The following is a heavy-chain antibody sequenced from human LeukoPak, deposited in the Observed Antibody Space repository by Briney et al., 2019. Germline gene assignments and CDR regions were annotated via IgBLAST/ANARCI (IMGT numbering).Heavy chain of an antibody. CDR2: ISYDGNNK. V-gene: IGHV3-30-3*02. J-gene: IGHJ4*02. CDR1: GFTFSSYS. CDR3: AKWRYSPYYFDY. D-gene: IGHD3-9*01. Sequence: GGSLRLSCSASGFTFSSYSMHWVRQAPGKGLEWVAVISYDGNNKYDADSVKGRFTISRDNSRNTLYLQMNSLRAEDTAVYYCAKWRYSPYYFDYWGQGTLVTVSS.